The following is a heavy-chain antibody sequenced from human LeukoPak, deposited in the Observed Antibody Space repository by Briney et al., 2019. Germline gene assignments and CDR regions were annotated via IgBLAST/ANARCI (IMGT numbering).Heavy chain of an antibody. CDR2: ISPGGGST. CDR3: ARAGPMTYGSGKRGKIDY. Sequence: ASVKVSCKASGYTFTSYYMHWVRQAPGQGLEWMGIISPGGGSTSYAQKFQGRVTMTRDTSTSTVYMELSSLRSEDTAVYYCARAGPMTYGSGKRGKIDYWGQGTLVSVSS. D-gene: IGHD3-10*01. CDR1: GYTFTSYY. J-gene: IGHJ4*02. V-gene: IGHV1-46*01.